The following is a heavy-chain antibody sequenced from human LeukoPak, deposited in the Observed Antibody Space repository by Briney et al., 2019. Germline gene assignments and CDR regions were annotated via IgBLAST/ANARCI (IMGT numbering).Heavy chain of an antibody. V-gene: IGHV3-13*01. CDR2: IGTASDT. Sequence: WVRQPPGKGLEWVSTIGTASDTYYPGSVEGRFTLSRDNAKNSLYLQMNSLTAGDTAVYYCARGPPRGKYYYMDVWGKGTTVTVSS. CDR3: ARGPPRGKYYYMDV. J-gene: IGHJ6*03. D-gene: IGHD1-1*01.